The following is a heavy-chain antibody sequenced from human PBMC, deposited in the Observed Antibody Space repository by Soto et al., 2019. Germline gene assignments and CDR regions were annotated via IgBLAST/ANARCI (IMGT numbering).Heavy chain of an antibody. V-gene: IGHV5-51*01. CDR1: GYSFTSYW. Sequence: GASLKISCKGSGYSFTSYWIGWVRQMPGKGLGWMGIIYPGDSDTRYRPSFQGQVTISADKSISTAYLQWSSLNASDTAMYYCARQDYDILAGYPLFDYWGQGTRVTVSS. J-gene: IGHJ4*02. CDR2: IYPGDSDT. D-gene: IGHD3-9*01. CDR3: ARQDYDILAGYPLFDY.